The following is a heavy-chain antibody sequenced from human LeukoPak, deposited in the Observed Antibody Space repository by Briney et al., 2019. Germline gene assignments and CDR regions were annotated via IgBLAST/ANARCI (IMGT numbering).Heavy chain of an antibody. CDR3: TTYPNHSSRY. Sequence: GGSLRLSCAASGFTFSNAWMNWVRQAPGKGLEWVGRIKIKADGETTDYAAPVNGRFTISRDDSKNTLYLQMDSLETEDTAVYYCTTYPNHSSRYWGQGTLVTVSS. CDR1: GFTFSNAW. CDR2: IKIKADGETT. D-gene: IGHD6-19*01. J-gene: IGHJ4*02. V-gene: IGHV3-15*01.